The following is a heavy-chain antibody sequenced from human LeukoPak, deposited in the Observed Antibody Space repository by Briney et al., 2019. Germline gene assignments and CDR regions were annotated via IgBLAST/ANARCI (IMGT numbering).Heavy chain of an antibody. CDR2: ISSSGSTI. CDR3: ARDLRRDGHNWFVGEVDY. CDR1: GFTFSSYE. J-gene: IGHJ4*02. D-gene: IGHD5-24*01. Sequence: GGSLRLSCAASGFTFSSYEMNWVRQAPGKGLEWVSYISSSGSTIYYADSVKGRFTISRDNAKNSLYLQMNSLRAEDTAVYYCARDLRRDGHNWFVGEVDYWGQGTLVTVSS. V-gene: IGHV3-48*03.